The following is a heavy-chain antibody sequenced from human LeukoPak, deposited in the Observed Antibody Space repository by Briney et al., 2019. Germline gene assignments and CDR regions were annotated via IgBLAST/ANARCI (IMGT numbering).Heavy chain of an antibody. Sequence: GRSLRLSCAASGFTFSSYAMHWVRQAPGKGLEWVAVISYDGSNKYYADSVKGRFTISRDYSKNTLYLQMNSLRAEDTAVYYCAKAQGVRGVPLDYWGQRTLVTVSS. CDR2: ISYDGSNK. CDR1: GFTFSSYA. J-gene: IGHJ4*02. CDR3: AKAQGVRGVPLDY. V-gene: IGHV3-30-3*01. D-gene: IGHD3-10*01.